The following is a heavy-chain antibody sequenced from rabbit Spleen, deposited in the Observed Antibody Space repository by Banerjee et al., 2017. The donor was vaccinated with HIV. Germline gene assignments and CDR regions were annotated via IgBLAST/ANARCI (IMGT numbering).Heavy chain of an antibody. D-gene: IGHD2-1*01. J-gene: IGHJ4*01. CDR2: INPNTGNS. Sequence: QEQLVESGGGLVQPEGSLTLTCKASGFSFNKNYVMCWVRQAPGKGLEWIACINPNTGNSVYASWAKGPFTISKTSSTTVTLQMTSLTAADTATYFCARNGGVLDYKLWGPGTLVTVS. V-gene: IGHV1S45*01. CDR3: ARNGGVLDYKL. CDR1: GFSFNKNYV.